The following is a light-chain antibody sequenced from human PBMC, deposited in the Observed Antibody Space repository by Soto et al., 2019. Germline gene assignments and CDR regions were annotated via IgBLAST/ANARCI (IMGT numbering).Light chain of an antibody. CDR3: SSYTSSSTHYV. V-gene: IGLV2-14*01. CDR1: SSDVGGYNY. Sequence: SVLTQPASVSGSPGQSITISCTGTSSDVGGYNYVSWYLQHPGKAPKLMIYEVSNRPSGVSNRFSGSKSGNTASLTISGLQAEDEADYYCSSYTSSSTHYVFGTGTKVTVL. CDR2: EVS. J-gene: IGLJ1*01.